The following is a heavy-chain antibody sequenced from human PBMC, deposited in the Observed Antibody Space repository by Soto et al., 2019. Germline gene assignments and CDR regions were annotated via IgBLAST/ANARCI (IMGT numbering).Heavy chain of an antibody. Sequence: ASVNVSCKAAGYTFTSYAMHWVRQAPGQRLEWMGWINAGNGNTKYSQKFQGRVTITRDTSASTAYMELSSLRSEDTVVYYCARDGHGDHGLDFDYWGQGTLVTVSP. D-gene: IGHD4-17*01. CDR3: ARDGHGDHGLDFDY. J-gene: IGHJ4*02. V-gene: IGHV1-3*01. CDR1: GYTFTSYA. CDR2: INAGNGNT.